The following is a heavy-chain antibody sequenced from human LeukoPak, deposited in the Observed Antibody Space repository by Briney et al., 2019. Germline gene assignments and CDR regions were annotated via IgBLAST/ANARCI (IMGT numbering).Heavy chain of an antibody. CDR1: GGSFSGYY. J-gene: IGHJ4*02. CDR3: ARGRANYYGSGSYRAVFDY. CDR2: INHSGST. D-gene: IGHD3-10*01. V-gene: IGHV4-34*01. Sequence: SETLSLTCAGYGGSFSGYYWSWIRQPPGKGLQWIGEINHSGSTNYNPSLKSRVTISVDTSKNQFSLKLSSVTAADTAVYYCARGRANYYGSGSYRAVFDYWGQGTLVTVSS.